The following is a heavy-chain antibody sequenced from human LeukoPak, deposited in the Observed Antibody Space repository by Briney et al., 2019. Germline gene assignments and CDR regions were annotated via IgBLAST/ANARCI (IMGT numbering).Heavy chain of an antibody. Sequence: GESLKISCKGSGYTFTNYWIGWVRQMPGKGLEWMGSIYPGDSDTRYSPSFQGQVTMSADKSISTAYLQWSSLKASDTATYYCAREATTGIGFDSWGQGTLVTVSS. V-gene: IGHV5-51*01. D-gene: IGHD1-1*01. CDR2: IYPGDSDT. J-gene: IGHJ4*02. CDR1: GYTFTNYW. CDR3: AREATTGIGFDS.